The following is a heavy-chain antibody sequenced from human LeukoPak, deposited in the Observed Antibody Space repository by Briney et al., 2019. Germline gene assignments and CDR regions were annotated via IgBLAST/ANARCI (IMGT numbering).Heavy chain of an antibody. CDR1: GFTFDDYA. V-gene: IGHV3-9*03. J-gene: IGHJ3*02. D-gene: IGHD6-13*01. CDR3: AKDKGSSWYPYDAFDI. CDR2: ISWNSGSI. Sequence: GRSLRLSCAASGFTFDDYAMHWVRQAPGKGLEWVSGISWNSGSIGYADSVKGRFPISRDNAKNSLYLQMNSLRAEDMALYYCAKDKGSSWYPYDAFDIWGQGTMVTVSS.